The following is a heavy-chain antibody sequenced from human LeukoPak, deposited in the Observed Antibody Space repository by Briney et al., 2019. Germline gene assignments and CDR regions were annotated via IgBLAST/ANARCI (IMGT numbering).Heavy chain of an antibody. J-gene: IGHJ4*02. V-gene: IGHV5-51*01. D-gene: IGHD6-13*01. CDR2: IYPGDSDT. CDR1: GYSFSSYW. Sequence: RGESLKISCKASGYSFSSYWIGWVRQMPGKGLELMGTIYPGDSDTRYSPSFQGQVTISADKSINTAYVQWSSLKAPDTAIYYCARHIAAAGPDYWGQGTLVTVSS. CDR3: ARHIAAAGPDY.